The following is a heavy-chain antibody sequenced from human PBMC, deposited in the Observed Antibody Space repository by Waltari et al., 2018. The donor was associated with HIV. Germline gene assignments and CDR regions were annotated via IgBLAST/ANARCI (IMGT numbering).Heavy chain of an antibody. CDR1: GDSISNYY. Sequence: QVQVQESGPGLVKPSETLSLTCAVSGDSISNYYWSWIRQPAGKGLEWIGRIKTSGNSDYDPSRSGRLTLSADTSKNQVSLRLSSVTAADTAVYYCARLGYQDMDVWGQGTTVTVSS. CDR3: ARLGYQDMDV. D-gene: IGHD6-25*01. J-gene: IGHJ6*02. CDR2: IKTSGNS. V-gene: IGHV4-4*07.